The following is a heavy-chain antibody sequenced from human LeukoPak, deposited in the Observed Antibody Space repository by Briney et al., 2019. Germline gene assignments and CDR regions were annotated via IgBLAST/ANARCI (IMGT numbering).Heavy chain of an antibody. V-gene: IGHV3-9*02. D-gene: IGHD3-10*01. CDR1: GFTSDDHA. CDR3: TKDLTPGGADV. J-gene: IGHJ6*02. CDR2: IMWRSGST. Sequence: TGGSLRLSCAVSGFTSDDHAMHWVRQASGKGLEWVAGIMWRSGSTGYGDSVKGRFTISRDNAKKSLYLQMNGLRVEDTAFYYCTKDLTPGGADVWGQGTTVTVSS.